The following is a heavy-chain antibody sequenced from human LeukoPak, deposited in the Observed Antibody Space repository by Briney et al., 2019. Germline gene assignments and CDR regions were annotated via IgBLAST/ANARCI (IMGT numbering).Heavy chain of an antibody. CDR2: IYYSGNI. CDR1: GGSISSYY. J-gene: IGHJ4*02. D-gene: IGHD1-26*01. V-gene: IGHV4-59*01. CDR3: ARAKWELSPFDS. Sequence: SETLSLTCSVSGGSISSYYWSWIRQPPGKGLERIGYIYYSGNINYNPSLKSRVTISVDTSKNQFSLKLSSVTAADTAVYYCARAKWELSPFDSWGQGTLVTVSS.